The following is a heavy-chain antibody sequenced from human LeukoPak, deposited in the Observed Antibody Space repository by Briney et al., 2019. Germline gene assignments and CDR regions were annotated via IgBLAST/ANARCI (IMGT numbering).Heavy chain of an antibody. CDR2: IIPIFGTA. V-gene: IGHV1-69*05. CDR3: ARESGYSSGCFDGGFDY. J-gene: IGHJ4*02. CDR1: GGTFSSHA. D-gene: IGHD6-19*01. Sequence: SVKVSCKASGGTFSSHAISWVRQAPGQGLEWMGRIIPIFGTANYAQKFQGRVTITTDESTSTAYMELSSLRSEDTAVYYCARESGYSSGCFDGGFDYWGQGTLVTVSS.